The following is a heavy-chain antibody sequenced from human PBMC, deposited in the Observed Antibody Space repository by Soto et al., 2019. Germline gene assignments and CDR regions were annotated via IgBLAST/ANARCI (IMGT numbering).Heavy chain of an antibody. Sequence: GWSLRLSCVCSVFTFITYSINWVRQAPGKGLEWVSSISSRSDIYYADSVKGRFTISRDNAKNSVSLQMNSLRAEDTAVYYCAREYTAWPLAYGLDVWGQGTTVTVS. CDR3: AREYTAWPLAYGLDV. J-gene: IGHJ6*02. CDR1: VFTFITYS. V-gene: IGHV3-21*01. CDR2: ISSRSDI. D-gene: IGHD2-2*02.